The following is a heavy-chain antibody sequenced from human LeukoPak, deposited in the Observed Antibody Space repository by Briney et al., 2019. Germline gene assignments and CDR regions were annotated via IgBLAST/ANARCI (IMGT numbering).Heavy chain of an antibody. CDR2: ISAYNGNT. V-gene: IGHV1-18*01. CDR1: GYTFTSYG. J-gene: IGHJ5*02. CDR3: ARVGGLRLGELSLAGSPLTWFDP. D-gene: IGHD3-16*02. Sequence: ASVNVSCKASGYTFTSYGISWVRQAPGQGLEWMGWISAYNGNTNYAQKLQGRVTMTTDTSTSTAYMELRSLRSDDTAVYYCARVGGLRLGELSLAGSPLTWFDPWGQGTLVTVSS.